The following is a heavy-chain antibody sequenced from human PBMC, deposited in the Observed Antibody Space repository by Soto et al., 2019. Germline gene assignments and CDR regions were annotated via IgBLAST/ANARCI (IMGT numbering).Heavy chain of an antibody. J-gene: IGHJ5*02. CDR1: GFTFNSYW. CDR3: ARAYCDCSWFDP. D-gene: IGHD3-9*01. CDR2: INGDGSTT. V-gene: IGHV3-74*01. Sequence: EVHLVESGGGLVQPGGSLRLSCAASGFTFNSYWMHWVRQAPGKGLVWVSRINGDGSTTTYADSVKGRFTIPRDNAKKTQHRQMNSLSAEETAVYYRARAYCDCSWFDPWGQGTQVTVSS.